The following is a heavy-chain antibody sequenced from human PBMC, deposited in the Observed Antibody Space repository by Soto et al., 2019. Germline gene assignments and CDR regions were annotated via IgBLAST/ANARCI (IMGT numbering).Heavy chain of an antibody. CDR1: GYTFTDYY. J-gene: IGHJ3*02. CDR3: ARGSYGDNAFDI. V-gene: IGHV1-2*02. D-gene: IGHD4-17*01. CDR2: IAPHRDGT. Sequence: ASVKVSCKASGYTFTDYYMHWIRQAPGQGLEWMGWIAPHRDGTEFAQKFQGRITLTGDTPTSTAYMELTGLTPADTAVYFCARGSYGDNAFDIWGQGTVVTVSS.